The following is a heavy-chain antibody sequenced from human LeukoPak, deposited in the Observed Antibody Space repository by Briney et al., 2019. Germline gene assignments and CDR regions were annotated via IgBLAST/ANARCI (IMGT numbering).Heavy chain of an antibody. D-gene: IGHD2-2*01. CDR2: MNPNSGNT. V-gene: IGHV1-8*01. Sequence: GASVKVSCKASGYTFTSYDINWVRQATGQGLEWMGWMNPNSGNTGYAQKFQGRVTMTRNTSISTAYVELISLRSEDTPVYYCARGSGYCSGTSCYQIISFDPGGQGTLVTVPS. CDR1: GYTFTSYD. CDR3: ARGSGYCSGTSCYQIISFDP. J-gene: IGHJ5*02.